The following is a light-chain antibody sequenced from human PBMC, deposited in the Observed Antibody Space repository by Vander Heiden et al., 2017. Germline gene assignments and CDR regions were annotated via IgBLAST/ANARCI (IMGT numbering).Light chain of an antibody. CDR2: DTS. CDR3: LPSSSGARWV. Sequence: QAVVTQEPSLPVSPAGPVTLPCVPGPGAVTSGHYPYCVQQKPGQAPRTLIYDTSNKHSWAPARFSGSLRGGKAALTLSGAQPEDEAEYYCLPSSSGARWVFGGGTKLTVL. J-gene: IGLJ2*01. V-gene: IGLV7-46*01. CDR1: PGAVTSGHY.